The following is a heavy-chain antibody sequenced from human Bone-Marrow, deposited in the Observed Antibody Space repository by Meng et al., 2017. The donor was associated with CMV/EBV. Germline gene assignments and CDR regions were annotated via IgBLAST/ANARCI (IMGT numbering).Heavy chain of an antibody. CDR2: IISSSYI. CDR1: GFTVSSNY. V-gene: IGHV3-69-1*01. CDR3: AIDPGSGYLSPFDY. Sequence: GGSLRLSCAASGFTVSSNYMSWVRQAPGKGLEWVSTIISSSYINYADSVKGRFTISRDNAKNSLYLQMNSLRAEDTAVYYCAIDPGSGYLSPFDYWGQGTLVTVSS. D-gene: IGHD3-22*01. J-gene: IGHJ4*02.